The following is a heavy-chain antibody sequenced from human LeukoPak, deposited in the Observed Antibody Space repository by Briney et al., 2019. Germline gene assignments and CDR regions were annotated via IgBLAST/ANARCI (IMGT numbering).Heavy chain of an antibody. V-gene: IGHV3-48*03. CDR1: GFTFSTYE. D-gene: IGHD2-21*02. J-gene: IGHJ4*02. Sequence: PGGSLRLSCAASGFTFSTYEMIWVRQAPGKGLEWLSYISRAGETTSNGDYVKGRFTNSRDNAKNSLYLQLNSLRAEDTALYYCARLYCADDSCYYFDYWGQGTQVTVSS. CDR2: ISRAGETT. CDR3: ARLYCADDSCYYFDY.